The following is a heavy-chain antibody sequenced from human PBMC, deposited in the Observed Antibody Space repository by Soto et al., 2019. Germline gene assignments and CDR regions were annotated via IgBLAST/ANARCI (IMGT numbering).Heavy chain of an antibody. J-gene: IGHJ6*02. CDR2: IIPIFGTA. V-gene: IGHV1-69*13. D-gene: IGHD1-1*01. CDR3: ASGGAGSSYYYYYGMDV. CDR1: GGTFSSYA. Sequence: SVKVSCKASGGTFSSYAISWVRQAPGQGLEWMGGIIPIFGTANYAQKFQGRVTITADESTSTAYMELSSLRSEDTAVYYCASGGAGSSYYYYYGMDVWGQGTTVTVSS.